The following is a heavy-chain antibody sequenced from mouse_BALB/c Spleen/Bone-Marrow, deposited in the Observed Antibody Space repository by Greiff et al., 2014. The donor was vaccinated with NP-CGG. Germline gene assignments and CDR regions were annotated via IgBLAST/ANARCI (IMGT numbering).Heavy chain of an antibody. D-gene: IGHD3-3*01. Sequence: QVQLKESGAELVRPGTSVKVSCKASGYAFTNYLIEWVKQRPGQGLEWIGMINPGSGGTNYNEKFKGKATLTADKSSSTAYMQLSSLTSDDSAVYFCARRDGSYSDYWGQGTTLTVSS. CDR1: GYAFTNYL. CDR2: INPGSGGT. V-gene: IGHV1-54*01. CDR3: ARRDGSYSDY. J-gene: IGHJ2*01.